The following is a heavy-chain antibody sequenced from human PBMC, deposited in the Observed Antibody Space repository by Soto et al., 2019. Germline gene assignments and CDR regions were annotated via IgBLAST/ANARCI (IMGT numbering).Heavy chain of an antibody. Sequence: ASVKVSSKASGYTFTIYAMHWVLKAPGQRLEWMGWINAGNGNTKYSQKFQGRVTITRDTSASTAYMELSSLRSEATAVYYCARVRWLQFQSAFDYWGQGTLVTASS. CDR2: INAGNGNT. D-gene: IGHD5-12*01. V-gene: IGHV1-3*01. J-gene: IGHJ4*02. CDR1: GYTFTIYA. CDR3: ARVRWLQFQSAFDY.